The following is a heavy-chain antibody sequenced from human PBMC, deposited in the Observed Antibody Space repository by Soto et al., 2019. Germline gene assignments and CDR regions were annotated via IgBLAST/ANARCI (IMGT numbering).Heavy chain of an antibody. CDR1: GFTFNEYY. CDR3: ARSGDNYNLLDY. V-gene: IGHV3-11*06. Sequence: GGSLRLSCAASGFTFNEYYMSWIRQAPGKGLEWISYSSNSGTFARYADSVKGRFSISRDNAKNSLYLQINSLRGDDTAIYYCARSGDNYNLLDYWGQGTPLTVSS. CDR2: SSNSGTFA. D-gene: IGHD1-1*01. J-gene: IGHJ4*02.